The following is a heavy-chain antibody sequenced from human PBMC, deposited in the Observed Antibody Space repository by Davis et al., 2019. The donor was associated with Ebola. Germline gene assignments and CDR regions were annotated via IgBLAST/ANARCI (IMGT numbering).Heavy chain of an antibody. D-gene: IGHD1-1*01. CDR1: GFIFNRYP. CDR3: AKDPQQLPGSWFDP. J-gene: IGHJ5*02. CDR2: ISVDGTSE. V-gene: IGHV3-30-3*01. Sequence: GGSLRLSCAASGFIFNRYPMHWVRQAPGKGLEWVAVISVDGTSEDYADSVKGRFIISRDNSKNTLYLQMNSLRAEDTAIYYCAKDPQQLPGSWFDPWGQGTRVTVSS.